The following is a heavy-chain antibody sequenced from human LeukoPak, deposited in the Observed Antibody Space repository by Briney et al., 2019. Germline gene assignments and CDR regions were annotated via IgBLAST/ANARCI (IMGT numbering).Heavy chain of an antibody. CDR1: GFTFSSYA. CDR3: AGDRGSGSYYYYYGMDV. CDR2: ISYDGSNK. Sequence: GMSLRLSCAASGFTFSSYAMHWVRQAPGKGLEWVAVISYDGSNKYYADSVKGRFTISRDNSKNTLYLQMNSLRAEDTAVYYCAGDRGSGSYYYYYGMDVWGQGTTVTVSS. D-gene: IGHD3-10*01. J-gene: IGHJ6*02. V-gene: IGHV3-30-3*01.